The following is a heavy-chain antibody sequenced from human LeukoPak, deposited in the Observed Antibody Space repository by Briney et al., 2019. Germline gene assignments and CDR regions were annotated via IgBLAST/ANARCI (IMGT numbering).Heavy chain of an antibody. Sequence: GRSLRLSCAASGFTFSSYWMYWVRQAPGKGLVWVSRINSDGSTTSYADSVKGRFTISRDNAKNTLYLQMNSLRADDTAVYYCARGRVYSAYDWGQGTLVTVSS. J-gene: IGHJ4*02. D-gene: IGHD5-12*01. CDR1: GFTFSSYW. V-gene: IGHV3-74*01. CDR3: ARGRVYSAYD. CDR2: INSDGSTT.